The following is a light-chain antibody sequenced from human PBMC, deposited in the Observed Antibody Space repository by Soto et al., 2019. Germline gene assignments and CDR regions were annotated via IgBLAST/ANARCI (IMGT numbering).Light chain of an antibody. V-gene: IGKV3-15*01. CDR3: QQYNRWPLT. CDR1: QSVSSN. Sequence: EIVMTQSPATLSVSPGERATLSCRASQSVSSNLAWYQQKPGQAPSLLIYRASTTATGIPARFSGSGSGTEFTLTISSLQSEEFAIYYCQQYNRWPLTFGGGTKVEIK. J-gene: IGKJ4*01. CDR2: RAS.